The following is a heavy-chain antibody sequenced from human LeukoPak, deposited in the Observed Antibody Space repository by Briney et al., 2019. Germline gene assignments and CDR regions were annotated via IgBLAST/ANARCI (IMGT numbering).Heavy chain of an antibody. D-gene: IGHD3-9*01. J-gene: IGHJ4*02. CDR1: GGTFSSYA. CDR2: INPNSGGT. Sequence: ASVKVSCKASGGTFSSYAISWVRQAPGQGLEWMGWINPNSGGTNYAQKFQGRVTMTRDTSISTAYMELSRLRSDDTAVYYCAIGLYYDILTGYLAPFDYWGQGTLVTVSS. V-gene: IGHV1-2*02. CDR3: AIGLYYDILTGYLAPFDY.